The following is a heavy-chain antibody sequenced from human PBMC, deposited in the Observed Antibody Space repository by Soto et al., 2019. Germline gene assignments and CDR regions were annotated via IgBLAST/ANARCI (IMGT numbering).Heavy chain of an antibody. D-gene: IGHD1-26*01. CDR1: GYTFTSYG. J-gene: IGHJ6*02. CDR2: ISDYNGNT. Sequence: QVQLVQSGAEVKKPGASVKVSCKASGYTFTSYGISWVRQAPGQGLEWMGWISDYNGNTNYAQKLQGRVTMTTDTSTSTAYKQLRSGGSDDTAVYYCARLLRAARYYYSGMDVWGQGTTVTVSS. V-gene: IGHV1-18*01. CDR3: ARLLRAARYYYSGMDV.